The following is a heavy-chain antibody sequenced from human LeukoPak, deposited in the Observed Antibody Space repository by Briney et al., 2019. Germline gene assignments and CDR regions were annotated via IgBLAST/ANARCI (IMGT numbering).Heavy chain of an antibody. CDR2: ISSSSSYI. Sequence: PGGSLRLSCAASGFTFSSYSMNWVRQAPGKGLEWVSSISSSSSYIYYADSVKGRFTISRDNAKNSLYLQMNSLRAEDTAVYYCARDERDMVRGNWFDPWGQGTLVTVSS. V-gene: IGHV3-21*01. CDR1: GFTFSSYS. J-gene: IGHJ5*02. CDR3: ARDERDMVRGNWFDP. D-gene: IGHD3-10*01.